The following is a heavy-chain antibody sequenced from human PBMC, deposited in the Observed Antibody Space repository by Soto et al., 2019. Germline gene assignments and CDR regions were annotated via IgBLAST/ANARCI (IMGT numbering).Heavy chain of an antibody. D-gene: IGHD6-19*01. Sequence: QVQLVESGGGVVQPGRSLRLSCAASGFTFSSYAMHWVRQAPGKGLEWVAVISYDGSNKYYADSVKGRFTISRDNSKNTLYLQMNSLRAEDTAVYYCAREGGLYSSGWWFSVLLDYWGQGTLVTVSS. CDR3: AREGGLYSSGWWFSVLLDY. CDR2: ISYDGSNK. CDR1: GFTFSSYA. J-gene: IGHJ4*02. V-gene: IGHV3-30-3*01.